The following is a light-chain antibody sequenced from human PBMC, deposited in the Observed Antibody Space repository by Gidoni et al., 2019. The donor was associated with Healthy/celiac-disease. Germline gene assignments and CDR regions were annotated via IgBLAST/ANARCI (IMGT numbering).Light chain of an antibody. V-gene: IGKV3-15*01. CDR3: QQYNNWPPWT. CDR1: QSVSSN. Sequence: EIVMTQSTATLSVSPGERATLSCRASQSVSSNLAWYQPKPGQSPRLLIYGASTRATGIPARFRGSLSGTEFTLTISILRSEDFAVYYCQQYNNWPPWTFGQGTKVEIK. CDR2: GAS. J-gene: IGKJ1*01.